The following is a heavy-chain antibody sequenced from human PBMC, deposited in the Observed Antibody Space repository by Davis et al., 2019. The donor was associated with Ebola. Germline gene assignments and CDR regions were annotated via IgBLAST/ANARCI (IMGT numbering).Heavy chain of an antibody. Sequence: SETLSLTCSVSGGSISSGTYYWGWVRQPPGKGLEWLGAIYYNGRTYYNSSLESRVTISLDTSKNQFSLKLRSVTAADMAGYCFARLSGLFSSSSGALYFDLWGRGTLVSVSS. CDR1: GGSISSGTYY. V-gene: IGHV4-39*07. CDR2: IYYNGRT. CDR3: ARLSGLFSSSSGALYFDL. D-gene: IGHD6-6*01. J-gene: IGHJ2*01.